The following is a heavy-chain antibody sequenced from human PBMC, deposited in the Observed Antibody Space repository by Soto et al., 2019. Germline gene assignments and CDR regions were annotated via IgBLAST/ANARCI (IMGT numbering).Heavy chain of an antibody. V-gene: IGHV4-4*02. Sequence: SETLSLTCAVSGGSISSSNWWSWVRQPPGKGLEWIGEIYHSGSTNYNPSLKSRVTISVDKSKNQFSLKLSSVTAADTAVYYCARDNRVLLWFGELLPGGMDVWGHGTPVTVFS. J-gene: IGHJ6*02. D-gene: IGHD3-10*01. CDR1: GGSISSSNW. CDR2: IYHSGST. CDR3: ARDNRVLLWFGELLPGGMDV.